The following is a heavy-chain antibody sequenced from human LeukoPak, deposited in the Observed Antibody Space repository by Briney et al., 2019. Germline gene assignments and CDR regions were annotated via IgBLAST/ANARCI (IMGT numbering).Heavy chain of an antibody. CDR2: IHYSGTT. CDR1: GGSISSGSYY. CDR3: ARGPTYQPIDY. J-gene: IGHJ4*02. Sequence: SETLSLTCTVSGGSISSGSYYWGWIRQPPGKGLEWIASIHYSGTTYYNPSLKSRVTISVDTSKNHFSLKLSSVTAADTAVYYCARGPTYQPIDYWGQGTLVTVSS. V-gene: IGHV4-39*02. D-gene: IGHD2-2*01.